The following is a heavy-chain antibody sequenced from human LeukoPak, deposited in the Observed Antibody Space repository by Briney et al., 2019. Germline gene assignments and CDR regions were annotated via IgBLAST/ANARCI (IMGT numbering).Heavy chain of an antibody. Sequence: GGSLRLSCAASGSTFSTYWMSWVRQAPGKGLEWVANIKQDGGEIYYVDSVKGRFTISRDNTKNSLYLQMNSLRAEDTAVYYCARHSYSSPSLTYWGQGTLVTVSS. V-gene: IGHV3-7*01. CDR2: IKQDGGEI. J-gene: IGHJ4*02. CDR1: GSTFSTYW. CDR3: ARHSYSSPSLTY. D-gene: IGHD1-26*01.